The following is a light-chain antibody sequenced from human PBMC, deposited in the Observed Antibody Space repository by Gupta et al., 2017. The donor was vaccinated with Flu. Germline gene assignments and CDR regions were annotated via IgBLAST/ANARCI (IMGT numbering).Light chain of an antibody. CDR1: QSVGSN. J-gene: IGKJ4*01. CDR3: HQQDSWPLP. Sequence: EIVLTQSPATLSLSPGERATLSCRTSQSVGSNLAWYQQRPGQPPRLLMYDASNRATGIPARFSGSGSGTEFTLSISSREPEDSATYYCHQQDSWPLPFGGGTKVEIK. V-gene: IGKV3-11*01. CDR2: DAS.